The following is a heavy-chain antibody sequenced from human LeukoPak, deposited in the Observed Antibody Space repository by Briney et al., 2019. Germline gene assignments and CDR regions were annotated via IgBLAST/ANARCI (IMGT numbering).Heavy chain of an antibody. CDR2: ISASGGST. D-gene: IGHD3-10*01. CDR3: AKDHYYGSGNYLDY. CDR1: GFTFSSYA. V-gene: IGHV3-23*01. Sequence: GGSLRVSCAASGFTFSSYAMSWVRQAPGKGLEWVSAISASGGSTYYADSVKGRFTVSRDNSKNTLYLQMNSLRAEDTALYYCAKDHYYGSGNYLDYWGQGTLVTVSS. J-gene: IGHJ4*02.